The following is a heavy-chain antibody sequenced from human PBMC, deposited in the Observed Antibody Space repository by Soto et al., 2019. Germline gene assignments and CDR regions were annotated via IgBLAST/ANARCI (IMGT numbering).Heavy chain of an antibody. D-gene: IGHD2-15*01. Sequence: GGSLRLSCASSGFTLSTYSMNWVRQAPGKGLEWVSSISSSSTYIYYADSVKGRFTISRDTAKNSRFLQMNSLRGEDTSVCYCAKAALGSFRGSFCYHFDSWGQGTRLTASS. J-gene: IGHJ4*02. V-gene: IGHV3-21*04. CDR3: AKAALGSFRGSFCYHFDS. CDR1: GFTLSTYS. CDR2: ISSSSTYI.